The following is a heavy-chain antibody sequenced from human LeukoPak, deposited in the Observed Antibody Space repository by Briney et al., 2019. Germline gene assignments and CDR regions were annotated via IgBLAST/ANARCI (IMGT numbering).Heavy chain of an antibody. CDR3: ARRPDSYCSSTSCPFDI. D-gene: IGHD2-2*01. Sequence: PSETLSLTCTVSGGSISSSSYYWGWIRQPPGKGLEWIGSIYYSGSTYYNPSLKSRVTISVDTSKNQFSLKLSSVTAADTAVYYCARRPDSYCSSTSCPFDIWGQGTMATVSS. CDR1: GGSISSSSYY. J-gene: IGHJ3*02. CDR2: IYYSGST. V-gene: IGHV4-39*01.